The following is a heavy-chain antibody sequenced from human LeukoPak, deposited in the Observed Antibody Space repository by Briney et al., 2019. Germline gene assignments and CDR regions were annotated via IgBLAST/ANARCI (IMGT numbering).Heavy chain of an antibody. CDR3: ARDFSRFSGYYYYMDV. D-gene: IGHD3-3*01. CDR2: INPNSGGT. CDR1: GYTFTGYY. V-gene: IGHV1-2*02. J-gene: IGHJ6*03. Sequence: ASVKVSCKASGYTFTGYYMHWVRQAPGQGLEWMGWINPNSGGTNYAQKFQGRGPMTRDTSSSTAYMELSRLRSDDTAVYYCARDFSRFSGYYYYMDVWGKGTTVTVSS.